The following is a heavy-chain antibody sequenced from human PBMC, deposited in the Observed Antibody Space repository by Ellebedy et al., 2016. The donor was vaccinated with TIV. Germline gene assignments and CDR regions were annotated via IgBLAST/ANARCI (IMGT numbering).Heavy chain of an antibody. J-gene: IGHJ4*02. CDR3: AKTGDMIRGRIDY. D-gene: IGHD3-10*01. CDR2: ISYDGSSK. CDR1: GFTFSSSG. Sequence: GGSLRLXXAASGFTFSSSGMHWVRQAPGKGLEWVAVISYDGSSKYYADSVKGRFTISRDNSKNTLYLQMNSLRVEDTAVYYCAKTGDMIRGRIDYWGQGISVTVSS. V-gene: IGHV3-30*18.